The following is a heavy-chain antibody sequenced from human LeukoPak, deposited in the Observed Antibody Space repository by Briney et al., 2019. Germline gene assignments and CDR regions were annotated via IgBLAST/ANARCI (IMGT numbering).Heavy chain of an antibody. V-gene: IGHV3-15*01. J-gene: IGHJ4*02. Sequence: GGSLRLSCAASGFTFSNAWMSWVRQAPGKGLEWVGRIKSKTDGGTTDYAAPVKGRFTISRDDSINTLYLQMNSLKTEDTAVYYLTPDVFYGGNPGDYWGQGTLVNGFS. D-gene: IGHD4-23*01. CDR2: IKSKTDGGTT. CDR3: TPDVFYGGNPGDY. CDR1: GFTFSNAW.